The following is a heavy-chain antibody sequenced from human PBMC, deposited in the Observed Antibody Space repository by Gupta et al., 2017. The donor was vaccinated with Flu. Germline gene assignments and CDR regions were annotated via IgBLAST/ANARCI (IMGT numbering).Heavy chain of an antibody. V-gene: IGHV3-30*18. J-gene: IGHJ6*02. D-gene: IGHD1-1*01. Sequence: MHWVRQAPGKGLEWVAVTSYDGSSKNYADSVKGRFTISKDNSKDTLYLQMNSLTIEDTAVYYCAKDWRWNFNNFGMNVWGQGTTVTVSS. CDR2: TSYDGSSK. CDR3: AKDWRWNFNNFGMNV.